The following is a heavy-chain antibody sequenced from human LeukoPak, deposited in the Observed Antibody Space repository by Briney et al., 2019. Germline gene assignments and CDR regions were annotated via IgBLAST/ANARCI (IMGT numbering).Heavy chain of an antibody. CDR2: INQGGSET. CDR3: ARHGAYAFDY. CDR1: GFTFSSRW. D-gene: IGHD4-17*01. V-gene: IGHV3-7*01. Sequence: PGGSLRLSCAASGFTFSSRWMGWVRQAPGQGLEWVANINQGGSETYYVDPVKGRFTISRDNAKNSLYLQMNSLRAEDTAVYYCARHGAYAFDYWGQGTLVTVSS. J-gene: IGHJ4*02.